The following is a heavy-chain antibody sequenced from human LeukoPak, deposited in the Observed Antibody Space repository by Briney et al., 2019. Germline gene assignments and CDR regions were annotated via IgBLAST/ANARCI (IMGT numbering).Heavy chain of an antibody. CDR2: INGDGRNI. J-gene: IGHJ6*02. Sequence: HPGGSLRLSCVASGFTFSSYWVHWVRQDPRKGLVWVSRINGDGRNINYADSVRGRFTISRDNAKNTLYLQMNTLRVEDTAVYYCTRDLMDYDVSTGLHHYYMDVWGQGTTVTVSS. V-gene: IGHV3-74*01. D-gene: IGHD3-9*01. CDR3: TRDLMDYDVSTGLHHYYMDV. CDR1: GFTFSSYW.